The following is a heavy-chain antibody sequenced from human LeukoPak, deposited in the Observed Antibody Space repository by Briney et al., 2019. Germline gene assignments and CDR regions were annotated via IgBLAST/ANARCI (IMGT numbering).Heavy chain of an antibody. D-gene: IGHD3-22*01. CDR1: GYSISTGYY. J-gene: IGHJ4*02. Sequence: PSETLSLTCTVSGYSISTGYYWDWIRQPPGKGLEWIGTFYHGGSTYYNPSLKSRVTISVDTSKNQFSLNLTSVTAADTAVYYCARDGYYYDSSGYRESGDYWGQGTLVTVSS. V-gene: IGHV4-38-2*02. CDR3: ARDGYYYDSSGYRESGDY. CDR2: FYHGGST.